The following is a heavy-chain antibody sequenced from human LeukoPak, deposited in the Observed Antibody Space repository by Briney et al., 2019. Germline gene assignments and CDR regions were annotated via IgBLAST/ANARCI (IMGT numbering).Heavy chain of an antibody. D-gene: IGHD3-9*01. J-gene: IGHJ6*03. Sequence: ASVKVSCKASGYTFTSYDINWVRQATGQGLEWMGWMNPNSGNTGYAQKFQGRVTMTRNTSISTAYMELSSLRSEDTAVYYCARAVTVRRYFDWLLPYYYCYMDVWGKGTTVTVSS. CDR2: MNPNSGNT. V-gene: IGHV1-8*01. CDR3: ARAVTVRRYFDWLLPYYYCYMDV. CDR1: GYTFTSYD.